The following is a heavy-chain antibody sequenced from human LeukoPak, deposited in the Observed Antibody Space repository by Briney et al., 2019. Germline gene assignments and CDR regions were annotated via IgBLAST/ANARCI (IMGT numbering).Heavy chain of an antibody. V-gene: IGHV1-69*06. CDR1: GGTFSSYA. CDR3: ARARGTAMGIQH. D-gene: IGHD5-18*01. CDR2: IIPIFGTA. Sequence: SVKVSCKASGGTFSSYAISWVRQAPGQGLEWMGGIIPIFGTANYAQKFQGRVTITADKSTSTAYMELSSLGSEDTAVYYCARARGTAMGIQHWGQGTLVTVSS. J-gene: IGHJ1*01.